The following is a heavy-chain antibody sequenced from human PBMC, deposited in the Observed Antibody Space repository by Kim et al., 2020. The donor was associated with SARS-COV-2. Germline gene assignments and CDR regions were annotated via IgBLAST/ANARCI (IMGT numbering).Heavy chain of an antibody. D-gene: IGHD2-15*01. J-gene: IGHJ3*02. Sequence: SETLSLTCTVSGGSISSGGYYWSWIRQHPGKGLEWIGYIYYSGSTYYNPSLKSRVTISVDTSKNQFSLKLSSVTAADTAVYYCARIVTDIVLMVAATGAFDILGQGTMVTVSS. CDR3: ARIVTDIVLMVAATGAFDI. CDR1: GGSISSGGYY. CDR2: IYYSGST. V-gene: IGHV4-31*03.